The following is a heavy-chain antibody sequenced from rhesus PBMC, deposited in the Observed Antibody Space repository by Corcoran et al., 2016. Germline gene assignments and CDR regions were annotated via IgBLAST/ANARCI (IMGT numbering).Heavy chain of an antibody. Sequence: EVQLVQSGAEVKRPGESLKISCKTSGYSFTNYWISGVRQMPGKGLELMGAIDPSDSDTKYPPSFQGQVTISADNSISTAYLQWSSLKASDTATYYCARGWGTVTVFDFWGQGLRVTVSS. V-gene: IGHV5-20*01. D-gene: IGHD4-23*01. CDR1: GYSFTNYW. CDR2: IDPSDSDT. CDR3: ARGWGTVTVFDF. J-gene: IGHJ3*01.